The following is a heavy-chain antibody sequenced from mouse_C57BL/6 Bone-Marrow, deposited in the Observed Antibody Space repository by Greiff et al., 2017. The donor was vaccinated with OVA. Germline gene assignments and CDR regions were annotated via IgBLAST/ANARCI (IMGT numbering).Heavy chain of an antibody. D-gene: IGHD2-13*01. J-gene: IGHJ2*01. Sequence: EVMLVESGGGLVKPGGSLKLSCAASGFTFSSYAMSWVRQTPEQRLEWVATISAGGSYTYYPDNVKGRFTISRDNAKSTLYLQMSHLKSEDTAMYYCARVGEGGNYFDYWGQGTTLTVSS. CDR1: GFTFSSYA. V-gene: IGHV5-4*03. CDR2: ISAGGSYT. CDR3: ARVGEGGNYFDY.